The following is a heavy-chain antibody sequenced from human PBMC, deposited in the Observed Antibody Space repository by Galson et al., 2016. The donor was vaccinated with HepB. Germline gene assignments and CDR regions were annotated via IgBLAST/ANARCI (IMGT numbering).Heavy chain of an antibody. CDR1: GFTFSNYW. CDR3: ARDEGTGTVIRGYDL. D-gene: IGHD1-14*01. J-gene: IGHJ5*02. Sequence: SLRLSCAASGFTFSNYWMHWIRQAPGKGLVWVSSVDRDGTSAWYADSGRGRFTISRDNAKNTLYLQMNSLRAEDTAVYYCARDEGTGTVIRGYDLWGQGSLVTVSS. V-gene: IGHV3-74*01. CDR2: VDRDGTSA.